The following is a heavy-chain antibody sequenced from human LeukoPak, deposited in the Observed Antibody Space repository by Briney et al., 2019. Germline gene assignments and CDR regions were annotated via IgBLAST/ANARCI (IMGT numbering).Heavy chain of an antibody. J-gene: IGHJ4*02. V-gene: IGHV4-34*01. D-gene: IGHD6-13*01. CDR1: GGSFSGYY. Sequence: RPSETLSLTCAVYGGSFSGYYWSWLRQPPGEGLEWLGEINHSGSTNYNPSLKSRVTISVDTSKNQFSLKLSSVTAADTAVYYCARAQDSPAAGGTAVDYYFDYWGQGTLVTVSS. CDR2: INHSGST. CDR3: ARAQDSPAAGGTAVDYYFDY.